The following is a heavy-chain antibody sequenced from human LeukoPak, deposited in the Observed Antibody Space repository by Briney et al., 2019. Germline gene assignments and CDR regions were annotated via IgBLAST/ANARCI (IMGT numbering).Heavy chain of an antibody. J-gene: IGHJ5*02. CDR1: GFTFSSYW. V-gene: IGHV3-21*01. Sequence: GGSLRLSCAASGFTFSSYWMHWVRQAPGKGLEWVSSISSSSSYIYYADSVKGRFTISRDNAKNSLYLQMNSLRAEDTAVYYCARDAPKSRAAGGKNWFDPWGQGTLVTVSS. CDR2: ISSSSSYI. CDR3: ARDAPKSRAAGGKNWFDP. D-gene: IGHD6-13*01.